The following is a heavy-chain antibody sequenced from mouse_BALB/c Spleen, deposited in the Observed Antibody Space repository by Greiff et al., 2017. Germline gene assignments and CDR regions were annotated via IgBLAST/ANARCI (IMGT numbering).Heavy chain of an antibody. CDR1: GFTFSSFG. Sequence: EVKLQESGGGLVQPGGSRKLSCAASGFTFSSFGMHWVRQAPEKGLEWVAYISSGSSTIYYADTVKGRFTISRDNPKNTLFLQMTSLRSEDTAMYYCARFGYDYDRDWFAYWGQGTLVTVSA. V-gene: IGHV5-17*02. CDR2: ISSGSSTI. D-gene: IGHD2-4*01. CDR3: ARFGYDYDRDWFAY. J-gene: IGHJ3*01.